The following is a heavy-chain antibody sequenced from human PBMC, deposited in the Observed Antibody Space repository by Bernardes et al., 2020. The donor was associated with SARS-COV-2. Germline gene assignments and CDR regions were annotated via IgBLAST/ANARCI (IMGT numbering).Heavy chain of an antibody. D-gene: IGHD6-19*01. CDR1: DDAISSGSFY. CDR2: IPASGST. Sequence: SETLSLTCAVSDDAISSGSFYWSWLRQPAGKGLEWFGRIPASGSTNYNPSLKSRVTMSVDTSKNQFSLKLTSVTAADTAVYYCARDGRISVPGTDYFDFWGEGSLVTVVS. J-gene: IGHJ4*02. CDR3: ARDGRISVPGTDYFDF. V-gene: IGHV4-61*02.